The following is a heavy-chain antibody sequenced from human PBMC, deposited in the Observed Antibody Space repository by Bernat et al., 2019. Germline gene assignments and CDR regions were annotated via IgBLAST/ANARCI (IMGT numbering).Heavy chain of an antibody. J-gene: IGHJ6*02. CDR1: GYTFTGYY. Sequence: QVQLVQSGAEVKKPGASVKVSCKASGYTFTGYYMHWVRQAPGQGLEWMGWINPNSGGTNYAQKFQGWVTMTRDTSISTAYMELSRLRSDDTAVYYCAWTMVRGRDLNYYYGMDVWGQGTTVTVSS. CDR2: INPNSGGT. V-gene: IGHV1-2*04. CDR3: AWTMVRGRDLNYYYGMDV. D-gene: IGHD3-10*01.